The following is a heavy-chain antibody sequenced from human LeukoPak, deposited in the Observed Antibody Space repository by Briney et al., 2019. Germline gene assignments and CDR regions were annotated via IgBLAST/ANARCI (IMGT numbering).Heavy chain of an antibody. CDR2: ISGSGGST. CDR1: GFTFSSYA. D-gene: IGHD3-10*01. CDR3: AKDLYGSGSYYNTRGYFQH. V-gene: IGHV3-23*01. Sequence: PGASLRLSCAASGFTFSSYAMSWVRQAPGKGLEWVSAISGSGGSTYYADSVKGRFTISRDNSKNTLYLQMNSLRAEDTAVYYCAKDLYGSGSYYNTRGYFQHWGQGTLVTVSS. J-gene: IGHJ1*01.